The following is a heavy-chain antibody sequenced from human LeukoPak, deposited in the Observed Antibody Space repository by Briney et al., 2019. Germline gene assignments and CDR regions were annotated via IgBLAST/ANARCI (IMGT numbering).Heavy chain of an antibody. V-gene: IGHV3-23*01. D-gene: IGHD2-15*01. CDR3: ARDLEDCSGGSCYSWFDP. J-gene: IGHJ5*02. Sequence: GGSLRLSCAASGFIFSSYAVSWVRQAPGKGLEWVSSISGSAGSTYYAESVKGRFTISRDNSKNTLYLQMNSLRAEDTAVYYCARDLEDCSGGSCYSWFDPWGQGTLVTVSS. CDR1: GFIFSSYA. CDR2: ISGSAGST.